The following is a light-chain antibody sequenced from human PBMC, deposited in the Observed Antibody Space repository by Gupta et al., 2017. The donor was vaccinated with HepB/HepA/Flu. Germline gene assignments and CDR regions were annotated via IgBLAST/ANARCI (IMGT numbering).Light chain of an antibody. CDR1: QTINTY. CDR2: AAS. Sequence: DIQMTQSPSSLSASVGDRVTITCRASQTINTYLNWYQQRPGKAPKVLIYAASHLRTGVPSRFYGRGSGTEFTLTINKLQPDDFAIYYCQQSDNTPRTFGQGTKVEMK. J-gene: IGKJ1*01. V-gene: IGKV1-39*01. CDR3: QQSDNTPRT.